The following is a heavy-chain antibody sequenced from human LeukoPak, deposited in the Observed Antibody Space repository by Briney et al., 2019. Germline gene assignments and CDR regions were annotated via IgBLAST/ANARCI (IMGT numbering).Heavy chain of an antibody. Sequence: GRSLRLSCAASGFTFSSYAMHWVRQAPGKGLEWVAVISYDGSNKYYADSVKGRFTISRDNSKNTLYLQMNSLRAEDTAVYYCARDVVVPAARAPGGYSDYWGQGTLVTVSS. CDR1: GFTFSSYA. CDR3: ARDVVVPAARAPGGYSDY. V-gene: IGHV3-30*04. D-gene: IGHD2-2*01. CDR2: ISYDGSNK. J-gene: IGHJ4*02.